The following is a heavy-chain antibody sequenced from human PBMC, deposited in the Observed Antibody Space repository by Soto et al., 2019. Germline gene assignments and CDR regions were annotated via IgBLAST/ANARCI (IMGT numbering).Heavy chain of an antibody. CDR2: ISYDGSNT. D-gene: IGHD1-26*01. Sequence: PGGSLRLSCVASGFTFSSYGMHWVRQAPGKGLEWVAIISYDGSNTYYADSVKGRFTISRDNSKNTLYLQMNSLRAEDTSVYYWAIEGGLSGSYYISSSYYFDYWGQGTLVTVSS. CDR1: GFTFSSYG. V-gene: IGHV3-30*03. J-gene: IGHJ4*02. CDR3: AIEGGLSGSYYISSSYYFDY.